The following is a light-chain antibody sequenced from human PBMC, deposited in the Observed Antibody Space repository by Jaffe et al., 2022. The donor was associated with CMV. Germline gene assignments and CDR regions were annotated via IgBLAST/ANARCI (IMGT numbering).Light chain of an antibody. V-gene: IGKV3-20*01. CDR1: QSVSSNY. CDR3: QQYGGSSPIT. CDR2: GAS. Sequence: EIVLTQSPGTLSVSPGERATLSCRASQSVSSNYLAWYQQKPGQAPRLLIYGASSRATGIPDRISASGSGKEFTLTISRLEPGDFAVYFCQQYGGSSPITFGQGTRLEI. J-gene: IGKJ5*01.